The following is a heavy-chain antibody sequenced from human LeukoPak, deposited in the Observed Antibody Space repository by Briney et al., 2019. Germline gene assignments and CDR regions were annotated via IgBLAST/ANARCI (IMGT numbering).Heavy chain of an antibody. CDR2: IRYDGSNK. CDR3: AKERELTSYYYYYMDV. Sequence: GGSLRLSCAASGFTFSSYGMHWVRQAPGKGLEWGAFIRYDGSNKYYADSVKGRFTISRDNSKNTLYLQMNSLRAEDTAVYYCAKERELTSYYYYYMDVWGKGTTVTVSS. J-gene: IGHJ6*03. D-gene: IGHD3-10*01. CDR1: GFTFSSYG. V-gene: IGHV3-30*02.